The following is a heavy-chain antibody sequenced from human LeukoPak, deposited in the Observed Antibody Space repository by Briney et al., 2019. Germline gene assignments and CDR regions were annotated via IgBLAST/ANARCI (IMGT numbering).Heavy chain of an antibody. CDR1: GFTFGAYA. Sequence: PGGSLRLSCAASGFTFGAYAMSWVRQAPGKGLEWVSTFSDTDTGTYYADSVKGRFTISGDTSKNTLYLQMSGLRAEDTAIYYCAKELTRMPVAGTFGYWGQGALVTVSS. CDR2: FSDTDTGT. CDR3: AKELTRMPVAGTFGY. D-gene: IGHD6-19*01. V-gene: IGHV3-23*01. J-gene: IGHJ4*02.